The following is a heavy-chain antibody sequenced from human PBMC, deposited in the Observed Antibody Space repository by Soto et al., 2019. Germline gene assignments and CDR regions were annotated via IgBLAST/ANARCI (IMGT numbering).Heavy chain of an antibody. J-gene: IGHJ4*02. D-gene: IGHD3-22*01. CDR3: AAQATGYFVPFDF. CDR1: GFSFSTCA. Sequence: EVQLLESGGGLVQPGGSLRLSCAASGFSFSTCAVSWVRQAPGKGLEWVSSISACGDTIHYAESVRGRFTISRNNSRNTMHLQTSSLTADHTAIYSCAAQATGYFVPFDFWGRGTLVTVSS. V-gene: IGHV3-23*01. CDR2: ISACGDTI.